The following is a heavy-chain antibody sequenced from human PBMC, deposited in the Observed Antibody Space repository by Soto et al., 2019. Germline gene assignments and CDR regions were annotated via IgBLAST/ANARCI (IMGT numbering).Heavy chain of an antibody. CDR3: ARDQAAGGTISRYFQD. CDR1: GFTFSSYA. J-gene: IGHJ1*01. V-gene: IGHV3-23*01. D-gene: IGHD6-13*01. Sequence: EVQLLESGGGLVQPEGSLRLSCEASGFTFSSYAMSWVRQAPGKGLEWVSGISGGGSTTYYADSVKGRFTISRDNSKKTLYLQVNSLRAEDTAVYYCARDQAAGGTISRYFQDWGQGTLVTVSS. CDR2: ISGGGSTT.